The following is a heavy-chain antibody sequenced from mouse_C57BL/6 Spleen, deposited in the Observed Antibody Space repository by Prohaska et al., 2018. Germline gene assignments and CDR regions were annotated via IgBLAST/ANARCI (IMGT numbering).Heavy chain of an antibody. CDR1: GFTFSSYG. CDR2: IRSGGSYT. V-gene: IGHV5-6*01. J-gene: IGHJ3*01. D-gene: IGHD2-14*01. CDR3: AREGYY. Sequence: EVQLVESGGDLVKPGGSLKLSCAASGFTFSSYGMPLVRQTPDKRLEWVATIRSGGSYTYYPDSVKGRFTSSRDNAKNTLYLQMSSLKSEDTAMYYCAREGYYWGQGTLVTVSA.